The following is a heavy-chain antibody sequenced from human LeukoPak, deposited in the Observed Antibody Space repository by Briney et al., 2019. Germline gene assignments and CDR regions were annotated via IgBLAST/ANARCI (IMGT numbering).Heavy chain of an antibody. CDR2: ISAYNGST. CDR3: ARGGLVVVVAATPSTTPGLLHWLDP. Sequence: ASVKVSCKASGYTFTSYGISWVRQAPGQGLEWMGWISAYNGSTKYAQKVLGRVTMTTDPSTSTAYMELRSLRSDDTAVYYCARGGLVVVVAATPSTTPGLLHWLDPWGQGTLVSVSS. J-gene: IGHJ5*02. V-gene: IGHV1-18*01. CDR1: GYTFTSYG. D-gene: IGHD2-15*01.